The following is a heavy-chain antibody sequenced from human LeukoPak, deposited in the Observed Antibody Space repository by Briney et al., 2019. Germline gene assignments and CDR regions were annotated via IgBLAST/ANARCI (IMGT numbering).Heavy chain of an antibody. J-gene: IGHJ6*03. D-gene: IGHD1-26*01. CDR1: GYSISSGYY. CDR2: IYHSGST. Sequence: PSETLSLTCTVSGYSISSGYYWGWIRQPPGKGLEWIGSIYHSGSTYYNPSLKSRITISVDTSKNQFSLKLSSVTAADTAVYYCERSSGSFNYYYYYMDVWGKGTTVTVSS. V-gene: IGHV4-38-2*02. CDR3: ERSSGSFNYYYYYMDV.